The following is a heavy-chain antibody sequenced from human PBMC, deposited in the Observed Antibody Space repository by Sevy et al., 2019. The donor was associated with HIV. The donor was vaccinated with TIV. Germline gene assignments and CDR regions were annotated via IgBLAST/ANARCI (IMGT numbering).Heavy chain of an antibody. CDR2: ISVSSGTV. CDR1: GFTFSSYT. V-gene: IGHV3-48*01. CDR3: VRDTSYGDPYYFDY. D-gene: IGHD4-17*01. J-gene: IGHJ4*02. Sequence: GGSLRLSCAVSGFTFSSYTMNWVRQAPGRGLEWLSYISVSSGTVYYADSVKGRFTISRDNAKNSLYLQMNSLRAEDSAVYYCVRDTSYGDPYYFDYWGQGTLVTVSS.